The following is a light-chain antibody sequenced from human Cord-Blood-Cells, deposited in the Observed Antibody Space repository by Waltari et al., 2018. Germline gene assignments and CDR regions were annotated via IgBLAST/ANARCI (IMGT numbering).Light chain of an antibody. CDR3: QQRSNWLRT. V-gene: IGKV3-11*01. J-gene: IGKJ4*01. CDR1: QSVSSY. Sequence: EIVLTQSPATLSLSPGERATLSCRASQSVSSYLAWYQQKPGQAPRLLIYDASNRATGIPARFGGSGSGTDFTLTISSLEPEDFAVYYCQQRSNWLRTFGGGTKVEIK. CDR2: DAS.